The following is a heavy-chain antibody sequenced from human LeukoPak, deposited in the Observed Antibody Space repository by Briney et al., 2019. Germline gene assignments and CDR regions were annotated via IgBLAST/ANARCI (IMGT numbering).Heavy chain of an antibody. D-gene: IGHD3-3*01. CDR1: GGSISSYY. V-gene: IGHV4-4*09. J-gene: IGHJ3*02. CDR2: IYTSGST. CDR3: ARQARFLEWLDAFYI. Sequence: PSETLSLTCTVSGGSISSYYWSWIRQPPGKGLEWIGYIYTSGSTNYNPSLKSRVTISVDTSKNQFSLKLSSVTAADTAVYYCARQARFLEWLDAFYIWGQGTMVTVSS.